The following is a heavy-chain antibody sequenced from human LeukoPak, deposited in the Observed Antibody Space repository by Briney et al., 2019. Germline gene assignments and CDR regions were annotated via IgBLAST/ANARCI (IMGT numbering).Heavy chain of an antibody. V-gene: IGHV4-59*01. D-gene: IGHD2-2*01. CDR1: GGSISSYY. Sequence: SETLSLTCTVSGGSISSYYWSWLRQPPGKGLEWIGYIYYSGSTNYNPSLKSRVPISVDTSKNQFSLKMSSVTAADTAVYYCARGEGYCSSTSCYADAFDIWGQGTMVTVSS. J-gene: IGHJ3*02. CDR2: IYYSGST. CDR3: ARGEGYCSSTSCYADAFDI.